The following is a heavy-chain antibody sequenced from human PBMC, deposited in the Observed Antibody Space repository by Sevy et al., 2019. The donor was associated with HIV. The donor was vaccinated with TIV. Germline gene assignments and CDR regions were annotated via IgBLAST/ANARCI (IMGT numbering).Heavy chain of an antibody. CDR2: MNPNSGNT. J-gene: IGHJ5*02. CDR3: AGGVGPPGYCSGGSCYFSWFDP. Sequence: ASVKVSCKASGYTFTSYDINWVRQATGQGLEWMGWMNPNSGNTGYAQKFQGRVTMTRNTSISTAYMELSSLRSEDTAVYYCAGGVGPPGYCSGGSCYFSWFDPWGQGTLVTVSS. V-gene: IGHV1-8*01. D-gene: IGHD2-15*01. CDR1: GYTFTSYD.